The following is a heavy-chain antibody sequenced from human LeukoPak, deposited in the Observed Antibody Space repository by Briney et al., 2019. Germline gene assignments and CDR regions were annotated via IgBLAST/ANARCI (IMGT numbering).Heavy chain of an antibody. V-gene: IGHV3-30-3*01. J-gene: IGHJ4*02. Sequence: GGSLRLSCAASGFTFSRFAMHWVRQAPGKGLEWVTVISYGGINKYYADSVKGRFTTSRDNSKNTLYLQMNSLKPEDTAVYYCARDHHYYGSGSYFGYWGQGTLVTVSS. CDR3: ARDHHYYGSGSYFGY. CDR1: GFTFSRFA. CDR2: ISYGGINK. D-gene: IGHD3-10*01.